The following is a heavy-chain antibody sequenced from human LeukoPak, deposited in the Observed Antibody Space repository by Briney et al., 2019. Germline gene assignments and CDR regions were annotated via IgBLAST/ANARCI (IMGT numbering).Heavy chain of an antibody. Sequence: GASVKVSCKTIGFTFSAYYLYWVRQAPGQGLQWVGILNPSIESGTMFAQSFLSRLSMTTDKSTSTISLELTSLKSDDTAVYCCGRAGGSARPQDYGDSHDGLDVWGQGTVVTVSS. J-gene: IGHJ3*01. CDR2: LNPSIESGT. CDR3: GRAGGSARPQDYGDSHDGLDV. CDR1: GFTFSAYY. D-gene: IGHD4-17*01. V-gene: IGHV1-46*01.